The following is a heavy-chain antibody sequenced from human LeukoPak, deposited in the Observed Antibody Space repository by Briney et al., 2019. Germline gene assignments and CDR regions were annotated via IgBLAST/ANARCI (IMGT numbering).Heavy chain of an antibody. Sequence: GGSLRLSCAASGLTSGSYWMSWVRHTPGKGLEWVANIKHDGSERNYMESVKGRSTISRDNGKNSLHLQMNNLRAEDTAVYYCAAGSGWSSEYWGQGTLVTVSS. CDR2: IKHDGSER. V-gene: IGHV3-7*03. CDR1: GLTSGSYW. CDR3: AAGSGWSSEY. D-gene: IGHD6-19*01. J-gene: IGHJ4*02.